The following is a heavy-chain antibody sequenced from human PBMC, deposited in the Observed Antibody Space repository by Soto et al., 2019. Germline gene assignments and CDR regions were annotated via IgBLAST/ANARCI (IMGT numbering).Heavy chain of an antibody. CDR1: GFTFSSYE. CDR2: ISSSGSTI. CDR3: ASSVTTGDAFDI. J-gene: IGHJ3*02. V-gene: IGHV3-48*03. Sequence: LRLSCAASGFTFSSYEMNWVRQAPGKGLEWVSYISSSGSTIYYADSVKGRFTISRDNAKNSLYLQMNSLRAEDTAVYYCASSVTTGDAFDIWGQGTMVTVSS. D-gene: IGHD4-17*01.